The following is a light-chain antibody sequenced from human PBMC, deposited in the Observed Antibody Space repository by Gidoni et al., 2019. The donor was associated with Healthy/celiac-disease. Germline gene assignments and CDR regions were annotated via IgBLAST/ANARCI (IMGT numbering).Light chain of an antibody. V-gene: IGLV2-23*01. CDR2: EGS. CDR3: CSYAGSSTWV. CDR1: SSDVGSYNL. J-gene: IGLJ3*02. Sequence: QSALTQPASVSGSPGQSITISCTGTSSDVGSYNLVSWYQQHPGKAPKLMLYEGSKRPSGVSNRFSGSKAGNTASLTIYGLQAEDEADYYCCSYAGSSTWVFGGGTKLTVL.